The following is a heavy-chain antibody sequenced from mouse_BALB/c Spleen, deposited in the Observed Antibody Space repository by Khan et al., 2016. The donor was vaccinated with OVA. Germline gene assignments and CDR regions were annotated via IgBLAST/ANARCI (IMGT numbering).Heavy chain of an antibody. D-gene: IGHD4-1*01. CDR3: ASHVTGSFDY. J-gene: IGHJ3*01. V-gene: IGHV5-6*01. CDR2: INSYGAYT. Sequence: EVKLVESGGDLVKPGGSLRLSCAASGFTFSTYGMSWVRQPPDKRLEWVATINSYGAYTYYPDTVKGRFTISRNNAENTLYLQMSSLQSEDTAIYYCASHVTGSFDYWGQGTLVTVSA. CDR1: GFTFSTYG.